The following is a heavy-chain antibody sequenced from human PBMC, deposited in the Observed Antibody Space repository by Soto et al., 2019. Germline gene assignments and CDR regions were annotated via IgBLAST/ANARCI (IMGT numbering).Heavy chain of an antibody. D-gene: IGHD1-1*01. CDR2: IHYSGGT. Sequence: QVQLQESGPRLVKPSGTLSLTCGVSGDCITSDVWSWVRQPPGEGLEWIGEIHYSGGTNYNPSLKSRVTLSIDESKTHFSLKLSSVTAADTAVYFCARDPYSNWNGLDSWGQGILVTVSS. J-gene: IGHJ4*02. CDR1: GDCITSDV. CDR3: ARDPYSNWNGLDS. V-gene: IGHV4-4*02.